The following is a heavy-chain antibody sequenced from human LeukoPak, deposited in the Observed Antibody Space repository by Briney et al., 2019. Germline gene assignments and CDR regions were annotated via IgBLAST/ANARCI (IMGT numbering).Heavy chain of an antibody. CDR3: ARVKYSSGWSDSLKWFDP. CDR1: GYTFTSYG. J-gene: IGHJ5*02. Sequence: GASVKVSCKASGYTFTSYGISWVRQAPGQGLEWMGWISVYNGNTNYAQKFQGRVTMTTDTSTSTAYMELRSLRSDDTAVYYCARVKYSSGWSDSLKWFDPWGQGTLVRVSS. V-gene: IGHV1-18*01. D-gene: IGHD6-19*01. CDR2: ISVYNGNT.